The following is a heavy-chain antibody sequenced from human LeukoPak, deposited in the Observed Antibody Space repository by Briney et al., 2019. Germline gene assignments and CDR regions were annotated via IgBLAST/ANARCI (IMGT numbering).Heavy chain of an antibody. V-gene: IGHV3-30*04. CDR2: ISYDGSNK. D-gene: IGHD5-18*01. Sequence: SLRLSCAASGFTFSSYAMHWVRQAPGKGLEWVAVISYDGSNKYYADSVKGRFTISRDNSKNTLYLQMNSLRAEDTAVYYCARDGVLDTAMVSGLYYYYYMDVWGKGTTVTISS. J-gene: IGHJ6*03. CDR3: ARDGVLDTAMVSGLYYYYYMDV. CDR1: GFTFSSYA.